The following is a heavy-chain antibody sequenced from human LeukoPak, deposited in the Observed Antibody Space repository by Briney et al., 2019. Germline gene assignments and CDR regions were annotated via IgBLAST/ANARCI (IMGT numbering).Heavy chain of an antibody. J-gene: IGHJ6*03. D-gene: IGHD5-18*01. CDR2: ISSSGSTI. Sequence: GGSLRLSCAASGFTFSSYEMNWVRQAPGKGLEWVSYISSSGSTIYYADSVKGRFTISRDNAKNSPYLQMNSLRAEDTAVYYCARRGNTAMAPYYYYYMDVWGKGTTVTVSS. CDR1: GFTFSSYE. V-gene: IGHV3-48*03. CDR3: ARRGNTAMAPYYYYYMDV.